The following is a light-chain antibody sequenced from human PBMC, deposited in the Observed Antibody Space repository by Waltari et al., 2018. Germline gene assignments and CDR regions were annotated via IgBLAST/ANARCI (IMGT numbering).Light chain of an antibody. CDR1: SNDNGSTNH. CDR2: DVN. Sequence: QSALTQTPSASGSPGQSVTFSCTGTSNDNGSTNHVSWDHHRPGASPRLILSDVNKRAPGHTDRFSGSKSGRTASLTLSGRQAEEEGIYYCNSYSFDNNWVFGGGTKVTV. J-gene: IGLJ3*02. V-gene: IGLV2-8*01. CDR3: NSYSFDNNWV.